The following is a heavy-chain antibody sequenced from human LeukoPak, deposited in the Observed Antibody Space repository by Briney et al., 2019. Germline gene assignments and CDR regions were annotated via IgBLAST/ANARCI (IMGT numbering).Heavy chain of an antibody. J-gene: IGHJ3*02. Sequence: SETLSLTCPVSGGSISSYYWSWIRQPAGKGLEWIGRIYTSGSTNYNPSLKSRVTISVDTSKNQFSLKLSSVTAADTAVYYCARGAPRDWVDAFDIWGQGTMVTVSS. V-gene: IGHV4-4*07. CDR3: ARGAPRDWVDAFDI. D-gene: IGHD3/OR15-3a*01. CDR1: GGSISSYY. CDR2: IYTSGST.